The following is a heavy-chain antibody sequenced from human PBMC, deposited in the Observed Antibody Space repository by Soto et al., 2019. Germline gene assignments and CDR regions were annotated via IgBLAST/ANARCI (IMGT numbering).Heavy chain of an antibody. CDR1: GYTFTSYY. CDR3: AGAGRWLQLLQAFDI. J-gene: IGHJ3*02. D-gene: IGHD5-12*01. V-gene: IGHV1-46*01. Sequence: ASVKVSCKASGYTFTSYYMHWVRQAPGQGLEWMGIINPSGGSTSYAQKFQGRVTMTRDTSTSTVYMELSSLRSEDTAVYYCAGAGRWLQLLQAFDIWGQGTMVTVSS. CDR2: INPSGGST.